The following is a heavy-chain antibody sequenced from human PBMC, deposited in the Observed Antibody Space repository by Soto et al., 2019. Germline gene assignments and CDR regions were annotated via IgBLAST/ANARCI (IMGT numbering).Heavy chain of an antibody. CDR3: AHLQDQLVADY. V-gene: IGHV2-5*01. Sequence: ASGPTLVNPTQTLTLTCTFSGFSLSTGGVGVGWIRQPPGKALEWLTLIYWNDDTLYTPSLKTRLTIAKDTSKDQVVLTMTDMDPMDTATYYCAHLQDQLVADYWGQGTLVTVSS. CDR1: GFSLSTGGVG. D-gene: IGHD2-2*01. J-gene: IGHJ4*02. CDR2: IYWNDDT.